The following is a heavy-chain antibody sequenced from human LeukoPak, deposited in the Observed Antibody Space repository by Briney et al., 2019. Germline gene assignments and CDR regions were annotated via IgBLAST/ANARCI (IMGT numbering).Heavy chain of an antibody. J-gene: IGHJ2*01. CDR3: ARGEIRGYSSGWYPPYWYFDL. V-gene: IGHV3-13*05. Sequence: GGSLRLSCAASGFTFSSYDMHWVRQATGKGLEWVSAIGTAGDPYYPGSVKGRITISRENAKNSLYLQMNSLRAGDTAVYYCARGEIRGYSSGWYPPYWYFDLWGRGTLVTVSS. D-gene: IGHD6-19*01. CDR2: IGTAGDP. CDR1: GFTFSSYD.